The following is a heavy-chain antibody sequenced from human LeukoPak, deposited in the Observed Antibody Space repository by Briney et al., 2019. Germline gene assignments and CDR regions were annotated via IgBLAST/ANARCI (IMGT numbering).Heavy chain of an antibody. V-gene: IGHV3-33*01. J-gene: IGHJ4*02. D-gene: IGHD2-2*01. Sequence: GGSLRLSCAASGVTFSSYGMHWVRQAPGKGLEWVAVIWYDGSNKYYADSVKGRFTISRDNSRNTLYLQMNSLRAEDTAVYYCARDRVVVVPAASQYYFDYWGQGTLVTVSS. CDR1: GVTFSSYG. CDR3: ARDRVVVVPAASQYYFDY. CDR2: IWYDGSNK.